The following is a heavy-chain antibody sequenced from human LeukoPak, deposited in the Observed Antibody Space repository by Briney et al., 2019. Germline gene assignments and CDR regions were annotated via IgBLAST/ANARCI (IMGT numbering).Heavy chain of an antibody. CDR2: VGHEDGRT. CDR1: GSTLTKIS. V-gene: IGHV1-24*01. CDR3: ATGAIVSDF. J-gene: IGHJ4*02. Sequence: ASVRVSCKVSGSTLTKISIDWVRQSPGKGLEWMGSVGHEDGRTIHAQKFQGRFNMTVDTATDTAYMEMSSLMSKDTAIYYCATGAIVSDFWGQGTLVTVSS. D-gene: IGHD3-9*01.